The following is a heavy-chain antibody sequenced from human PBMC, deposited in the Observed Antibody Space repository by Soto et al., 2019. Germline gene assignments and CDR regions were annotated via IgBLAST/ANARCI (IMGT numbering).Heavy chain of an antibody. CDR3: TTVQLGITDY. J-gene: IGHJ4*02. D-gene: IGHD7-27*01. CDR1: GSTVSGSA. Sequence: EVQLVESGGGLVQPGGALKLSCAASGSTVSGSAMHWVRQASGKEMGRVGRIRSKANSYATAFAASVKGRFTITRDDSKNTAYLQLNSLKTEDTAVYYCTTVQLGITDYWGQGTLVTVSS. V-gene: IGHV3-73*01. CDR2: IRSKANSYAT.